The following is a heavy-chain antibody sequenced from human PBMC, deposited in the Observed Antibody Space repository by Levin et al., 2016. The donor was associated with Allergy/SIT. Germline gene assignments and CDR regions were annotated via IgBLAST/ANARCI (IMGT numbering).Heavy chain of an antibody. D-gene: IGHD1-26*01. Sequence: LSLTCVASGFTFSDYYMSWIRQAPGKGLEWVSYISSSSSYTNYADSVKGRFTISRDNAKNSLYLQMNSLRAEDTAVYYCARSVGAYYYGMDVWGQGTTVTVSS. CDR3: ARSVGAYYYGMDV. V-gene: IGHV3-11*03. CDR1: GFTFSDYY. CDR2: ISSSSSYT. J-gene: IGHJ6*02.